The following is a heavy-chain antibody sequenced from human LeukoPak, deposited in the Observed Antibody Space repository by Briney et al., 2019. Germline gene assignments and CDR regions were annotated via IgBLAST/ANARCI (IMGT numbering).Heavy chain of an antibody. CDR1: GFTFDDYA. D-gene: IGHD3-10*01. CDR3: AAGFGELFSFDY. V-gene: IGHV3-9*01. Sequence: PGGSLRLSCAASGFTFDDYAMRWVRQAPGKGLEWVSGISWNSGSIGYADSVKGRFTISRDNAKNSLYLQMNSLRAEDTALYYCAAGFGELFSFDYWGQGTLVTVSS. CDR2: ISWNSGSI. J-gene: IGHJ4*02.